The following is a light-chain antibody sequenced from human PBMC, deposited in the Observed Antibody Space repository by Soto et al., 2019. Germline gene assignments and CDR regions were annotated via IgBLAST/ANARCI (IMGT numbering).Light chain of an antibody. CDR3: SSFSGFSTV. J-gene: IGLJ1*01. CDR2: EVT. Sequence: QSALTQPPSASGSPGQSVTISCTGTSSDVGGYNYVSWYQQHPGKAPRLVIYEVTKRPSGIPDRFSGSKSGNTASLTVSGLQADDEVDYYCSSFSGFSTVFGTGTKLTVL. V-gene: IGLV2-8*01. CDR1: SSDVGGYNY.